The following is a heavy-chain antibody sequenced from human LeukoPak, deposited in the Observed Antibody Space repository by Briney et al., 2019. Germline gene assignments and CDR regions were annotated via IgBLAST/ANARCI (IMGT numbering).Heavy chain of an antibody. D-gene: IGHD2-21*01. CDR3: ARGSDNYGGYVDY. Sequence: GGSLRLSCAASGFTVSSNYMSWVRQAPGKGLEWVSVIYSGGSTYYADSVKGRFTISRDNAKSSLYLQMNSLRAEDTAVYYCARGSDNYGGYVDYWGQGTLVTVSS. J-gene: IGHJ4*02. CDR2: IYSGGST. V-gene: IGHV3-53*01. CDR1: GFTVSSNY.